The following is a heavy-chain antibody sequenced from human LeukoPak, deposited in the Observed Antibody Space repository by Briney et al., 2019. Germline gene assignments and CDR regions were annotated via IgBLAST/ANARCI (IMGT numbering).Heavy chain of an antibody. CDR2: ISSGGSTI. V-gene: IGHV3-48*03. Sequence: PGGSLRLSCAASGFTFSSYEMNWVRQAPGRGLEWVSYISSGGSTIYYADSVRGRFTISRDNAKNSLYLHMDSPRAEDTALYYCVSWLPLTAADPLNHWGQGTLVTVSS. CDR1: GFTFSSYE. CDR3: VSWLPLTAADPLNH. D-gene: IGHD6-13*01. J-gene: IGHJ5*02.